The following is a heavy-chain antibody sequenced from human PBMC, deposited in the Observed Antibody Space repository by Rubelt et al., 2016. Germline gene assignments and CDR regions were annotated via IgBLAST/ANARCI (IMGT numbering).Heavy chain of an antibody. J-gene: IGHJ4*02. D-gene: IGHD6-13*01. CDR1: GGSISSSSYY. Sequence: QLQLQESGPGLVKPSETLSLTCTVSGGSISSSSYYWGWIRQPPGKGLEWIGSIYHSGSTYYNPSLNGRFTISVDTSKNQVSLKLSAGTAADTAVYYCAREQSRRAAAGWVWGQGTLGTVSS. V-gene: IGHV4-39*07. CDR3: AREQSRRAAAGWV. CDR2: IYHSGST.